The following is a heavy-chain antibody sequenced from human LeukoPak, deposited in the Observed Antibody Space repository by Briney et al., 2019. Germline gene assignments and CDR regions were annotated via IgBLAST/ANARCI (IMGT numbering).Heavy chain of an antibody. V-gene: IGHV3-74*01. J-gene: IGHJ4*02. Sequence: GGSLRLSCVASGFTFSSYWMHWVRRAPGKGLVWVSRINSDGSATSYADSVKGRFTISRDNAKNTLYLQMNSLRAEDTAVYYCARDWYSGYDSFDYWGQGTVVTVSS. CDR3: ARDWYSGYDSFDY. D-gene: IGHD5-12*01. CDR2: INSDGSAT. CDR1: GFTFSSYW.